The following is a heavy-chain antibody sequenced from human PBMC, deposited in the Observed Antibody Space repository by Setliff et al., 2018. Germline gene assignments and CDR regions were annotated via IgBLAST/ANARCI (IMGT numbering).Heavy chain of an antibody. J-gene: IGHJ4*02. Sequence: GGSLRLSCAATGFTFSTHSMNWVRQAPGKGLEWVSSISRSSTYTNYADSVKGRFTISRDNAKNSLYLQMNSLRAEDTAVYYCARGIYSFDYWGQGTLVTVSS. CDR1: GFTFSTHS. V-gene: IGHV3-21*04. CDR2: ISRSSTYT. D-gene: IGHD4-4*01. CDR3: ARGIYSFDY.